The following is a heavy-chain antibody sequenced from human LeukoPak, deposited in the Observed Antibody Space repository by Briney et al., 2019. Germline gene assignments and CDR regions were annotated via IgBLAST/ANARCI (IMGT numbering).Heavy chain of an antibody. CDR1: GGSISSSSYY. CDR2: IYYSGST. J-gene: IGHJ4*02. V-gene: IGHV4-39*07. D-gene: IGHD1-26*01. CDR3: ARAGDRYELCYFDY. Sequence: SETLSLTCTVSGGSISSSSYYWGWIRQPPGKGLEWIGSIYYSGSTYYNPSLKSRVTISVDTSKNQFSLKLSPVTAADTAVYYCARAGDRYELCYFDYWGQGTLVTVSS.